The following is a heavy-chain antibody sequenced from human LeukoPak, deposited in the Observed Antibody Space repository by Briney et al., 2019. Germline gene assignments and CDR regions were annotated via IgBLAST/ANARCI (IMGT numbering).Heavy chain of an antibody. V-gene: IGHV1-2*02. J-gene: IGHJ4*02. D-gene: IGHD4-17*01. CDR1: GYTFTDNY. Sequence: GASVKVSCKASGYTFTDNYIHWVRQAPGQGLEWMGWIHPNSGGATYAQKSQGRVTMTRDTSISIVYMELSRLTSDDTAVYYCARPIYGDPYDFWGQGTLVTVSS. CDR2: IHPNSGGA. CDR3: ARPIYGDPYDF.